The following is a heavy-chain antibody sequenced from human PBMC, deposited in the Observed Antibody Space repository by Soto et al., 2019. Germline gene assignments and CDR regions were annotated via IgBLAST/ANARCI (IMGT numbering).Heavy chain of an antibody. Sequence: GGSLRLSFTASGFTFNTHWMHWVRQAPGKGLVWVSRIYFDGITTNYAYSVKVRLTVSRDNAKNTVYLHVNTLRDEDTAVYYCARGAAMGVHXWGQVTLVTVSX. D-gene: IGHD3-10*01. V-gene: IGHV3-74*01. CDR1: GFTFNTHW. J-gene: IGHJ4*02. CDR2: IYFDGITT. CDR3: ARGAAMGVHX.